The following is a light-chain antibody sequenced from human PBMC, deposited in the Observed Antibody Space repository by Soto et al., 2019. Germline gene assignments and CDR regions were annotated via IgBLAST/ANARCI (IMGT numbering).Light chain of an antibody. CDR1: ESVNSN. V-gene: IGKV3-15*01. Sequence: DIVLTQSPATLSSSPGDRATLSCRASESVNSNLAWYQQKPAQGPRLHNAGEWARAIGIRSRVSGCGSGIEFTLSRRGLQAEDFKIYHWYRYNAWRTFGQGTKVDIK. CDR2: GEW. CDR3: YRYNAWRT. J-gene: IGKJ1*01.